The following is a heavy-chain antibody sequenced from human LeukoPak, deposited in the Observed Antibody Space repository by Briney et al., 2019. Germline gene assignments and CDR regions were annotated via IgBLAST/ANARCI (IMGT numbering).Heavy chain of an antibody. CDR2: IIPIFGTA. V-gene: IGHV1-69*05. CDR3: ASGFDDTQYYFDY. D-gene: IGHD3-22*01. J-gene: IGHJ4*02. CDR1: GFSFISFG. Sequence: SVKVSCKAFGFSFISFGFNWVRQAPGQGLEWMGGIIPIFGTANYAQKFQGRVTITTDESTSTAYMELSSLRSEDTAVYYCASGFDDTQYYFDYWGQGTLVTVSS.